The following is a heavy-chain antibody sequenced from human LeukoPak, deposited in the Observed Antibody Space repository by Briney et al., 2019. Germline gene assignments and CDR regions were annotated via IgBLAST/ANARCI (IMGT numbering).Heavy chain of an antibody. CDR3: AREDPEPYYYDSSGSEGGAFDI. CDR1: GGSISSYY. V-gene: IGHV4-4*07. CDR2: IYTSGST. Sequence: SETLSLTCTVSGGSISSYYWSWIRQPAGKGLEWIGRIYTSGSTNYNPSLKSRVTMSVDTSKNQFSLKLSSVTAADTAVYYCAREDPEPYYYDSSGSEGGAFDIWGQGTMVTVPS. D-gene: IGHD3-22*01. J-gene: IGHJ3*02.